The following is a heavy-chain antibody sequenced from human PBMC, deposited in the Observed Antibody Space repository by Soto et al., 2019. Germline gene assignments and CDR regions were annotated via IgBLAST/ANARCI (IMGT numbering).Heavy chain of an antibody. CDR2: IWYDGSNK. J-gene: IGHJ4*02. Sequence: GGSLRLSCAASGFTFSSYGMHWVRQAPGKXLEWVAVIWYDGSNKYYADSVKGRFTISRDNSKNTLYLQMNSLRAEDTAVYYCTRNPAKYCSGGSCYSTYFDYWGQGTLVTVSS. CDR3: TRNPAKYCSGGSCYSTYFDY. CDR1: GFTFSSYG. D-gene: IGHD2-15*01. V-gene: IGHV3-33*01.